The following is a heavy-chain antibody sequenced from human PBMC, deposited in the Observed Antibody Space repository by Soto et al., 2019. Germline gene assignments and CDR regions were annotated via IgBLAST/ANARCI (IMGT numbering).Heavy chain of an antibody. CDR3: ARSPAEYYDILTGYYSGYSYGHFDY. CDR2: ISYDGSNK. CDR1: GFTFSSYA. V-gene: IGHV3-30-3*01. D-gene: IGHD3-9*01. Sequence: GGSLRLSCAASGFTFSSYAMHWVRQAPGKGLEWVAVISYDGSNKYYADSVKGRFTISRDNSKNTLYLQMNSLRAEDTAVYYCARSPAEYYDILTGYYSGYSYGHFDYWGQGTLVTVSS. J-gene: IGHJ4*02.